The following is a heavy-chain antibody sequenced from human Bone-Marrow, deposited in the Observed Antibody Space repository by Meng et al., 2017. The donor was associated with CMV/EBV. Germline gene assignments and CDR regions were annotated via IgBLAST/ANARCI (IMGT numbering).Heavy chain of an antibody. J-gene: IGHJ6*02. CDR2: IGEDGSEK. D-gene: IGHD1-26*01. CDR1: GFNFSNYW. CDR3: AKDIGGSDTQFYYYYGMDV. V-gene: IGHV3-7*03. Sequence: GESLKISCVASGFNFSNYWMTWVRQAPGKGLEWVANIGEDGSEKFYVDSVKGRFTISRDNSKNSLYLQMNSLRTEDTALYYCAKDIGGSDTQFYYYYGMDVWGQGATVTIYS.